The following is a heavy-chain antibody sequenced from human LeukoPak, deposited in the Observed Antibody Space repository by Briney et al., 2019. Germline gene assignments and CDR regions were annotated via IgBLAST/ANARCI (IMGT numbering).Heavy chain of an antibody. D-gene: IGHD2-2*01. J-gene: IGHJ4*02. V-gene: IGHV3-73*01. CDR1: GFTFSGSA. CDR2: IISKANSYAT. Sequence: PGGSLRLSCAASGFTFSGSALHWVRQASGKGLEWVGRIISKANSYATAYAASVKGRFTISRDDSKNTAYLQMNSLKTEDTAVYYCSSGGYCSSTSCYGENWGQGTLVTVSS. CDR3: SSGGYCSSTSCYGEN.